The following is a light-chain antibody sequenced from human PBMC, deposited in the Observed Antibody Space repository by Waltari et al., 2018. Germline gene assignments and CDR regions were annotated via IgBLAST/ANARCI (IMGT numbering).Light chain of an antibody. CDR3: CSFTSSSTYV. Sequence: QSALTQPASVSASPGQSITVSCSGSISDIGLFKVVSWFQQYPGKPPSLIIYEVTKRPPGISDRFSATNSGNVASLTISGLQADDEADYYCCSFTSSSTYVFGSGTTVTVL. CDR2: EVT. V-gene: IGLV2-23*02. CDR1: ISDIGLFKV. J-gene: IGLJ1*01.